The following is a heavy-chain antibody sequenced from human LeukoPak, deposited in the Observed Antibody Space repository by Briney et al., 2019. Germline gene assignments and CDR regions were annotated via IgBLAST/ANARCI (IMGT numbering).Heavy chain of an antibody. CDR1: GGTFTSHT. D-gene: IGHD2-2*01. J-gene: IGHJ4*02. V-gene: IGHV1-69*02. CDR3: ERIPHIVVLPAALGS. CDR2: IIPILGIA. Sequence: RSSVKVSCKASGGTFTSHTISWVRQAPGQGLEWIGRIIPILGIANYAQKFQGRVTITTDKSTSTAYMELSSLRSGDTAVNYGERIPHIVVLPAALGSWGQGTLVTVPS.